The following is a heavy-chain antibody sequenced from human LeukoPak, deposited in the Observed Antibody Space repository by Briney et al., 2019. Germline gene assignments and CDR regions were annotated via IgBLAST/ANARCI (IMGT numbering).Heavy chain of an antibody. CDR2: ISAYNGNT. CDR1: GGTFSSYA. D-gene: IGHD3-3*01. V-gene: IGHV1-18*01. CDR3: ARGNYDFWSGYPPYYFDY. J-gene: IGHJ4*02. Sequence: ASVKVSCKASGGTFSSYAISWVRQAPGQGLEWMGWISAYNGNTNYAQKLQGRVTMTTDTSTSTAYMELRSLRSDDTAVYYCARGNYDFWSGYPPYYFDYWGQGTLVTVSS.